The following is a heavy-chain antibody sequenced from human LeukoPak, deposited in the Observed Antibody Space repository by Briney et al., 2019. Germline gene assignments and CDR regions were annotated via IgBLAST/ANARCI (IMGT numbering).Heavy chain of an antibody. D-gene: IGHD5-18*01. J-gene: IGHJ4*02. CDR3: ASLVDTAMSY. Sequence: SETLSLTCTVSGGSISSYYWSWIRQPPGKGLEWIGYIYYSGSTNYNPSLKSRVTISVDTSKNQFSLKLSSVTAADTAVYYCASLVDTAMSYWGQGTLVAVSS. V-gene: IGHV4-59*08. CDR1: GGSISSYY. CDR2: IYYSGST.